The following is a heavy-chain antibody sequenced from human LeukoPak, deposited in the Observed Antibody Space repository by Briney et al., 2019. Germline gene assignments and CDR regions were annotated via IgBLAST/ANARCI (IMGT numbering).Heavy chain of an antibody. CDR3: ARVRYCSSTSCYAERGYFDY. CDR2: IYYSGST. Sequence: SETLSLTCTVSGGSISSYYWSWIRQPPGKGLEWIGYIYYSGSTNYSPSLKSRVTISVDTSKNQFSLKLSSVTAADTAVYYCARVRYCSSTSCYAERGYFDYWGQGTLVTVSS. J-gene: IGHJ4*02. D-gene: IGHD2-2*01. V-gene: IGHV4-59*12. CDR1: GGSISSYY.